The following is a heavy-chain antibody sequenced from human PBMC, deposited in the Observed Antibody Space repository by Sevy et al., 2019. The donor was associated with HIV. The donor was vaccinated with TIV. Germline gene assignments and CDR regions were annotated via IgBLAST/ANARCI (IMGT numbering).Heavy chain of an antibody. J-gene: IGHJ4*02. V-gene: IGHV1-24*01. CDR1: GYTLTELS. D-gene: IGHD3-22*01. CDR2: FDPEDGET. Sequence: ASVKVSCKVSGYTLTELSMHWVRQAPGKGLEWMGSFDPEDGETIYAQNFQGRVTMTEDRSTDTAYMELGSLRSEDTAVYYCATTKDYYDSSGYPFYYWGQGTLVTVSS. CDR3: ATTKDYYDSSGYPFYY.